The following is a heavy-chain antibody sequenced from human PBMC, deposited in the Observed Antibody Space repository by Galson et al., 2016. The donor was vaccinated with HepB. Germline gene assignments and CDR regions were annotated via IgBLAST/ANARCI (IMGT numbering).Heavy chain of an antibody. CDR2: ISWNSGSV. V-gene: IGHV3-9*01. D-gene: IGHD5-18*01. J-gene: IGHJ6*02. Sequence: SLRLSCAASGFTFDDYGMHWVRQAPGKGPEWVSGISWNSGSVGYADSVKGRFTISRDNAKNSLFLQMNSLGTEDTAFYYCAKDVGTGGYAPGYYYGVDVWGQGTTVTVSS. CDR1: GFTFDDYG. CDR3: AKDVGTGGYAPGYYYGVDV.